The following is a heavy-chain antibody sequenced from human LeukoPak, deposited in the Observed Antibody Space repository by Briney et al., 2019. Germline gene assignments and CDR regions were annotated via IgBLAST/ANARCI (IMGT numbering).Heavy chain of an antibody. Sequence: SETLSLTCTVSGGSISSGSYYWSWIRQPAGKGLEWIGRMYTSGSTNYNPSLKSRVNISVDTSKNQFSLKLSSVTAADTAVYYCSSGHGSGSYYNPYPPDYWGQGTLVTVSS. CDR1: GGSISSGSYY. CDR2: MYTSGST. V-gene: IGHV4-61*02. D-gene: IGHD3-10*01. CDR3: SSGHGSGSYYNPYPPDY. J-gene: IGHJ4*02.